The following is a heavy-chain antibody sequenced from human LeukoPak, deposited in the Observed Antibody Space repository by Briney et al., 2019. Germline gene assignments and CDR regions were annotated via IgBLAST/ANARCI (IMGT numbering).Heavy chain of an antibody. Sequence: PGGSLRLSCAASGFTFSSYSMNWVRQAPGKGLEGVSSISSSSSYIYYADSVKGRFTISRDNAKNSLYLQRNSLRAEDTAVYYCARALSGGYFAYWGQGTLVTVSS. CDR1: GFTFSSYS. CDR2: ISSSSSYI. V-gene: IGHV3-21*01. J-gene: IGHJ4*02. CDR3: ARALSGGYFAY. D-gene: IGHD2/OR15-2a*01.